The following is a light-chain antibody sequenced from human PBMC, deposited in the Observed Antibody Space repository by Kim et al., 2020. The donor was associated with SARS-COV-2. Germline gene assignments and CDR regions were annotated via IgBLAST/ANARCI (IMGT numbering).Light chain of an antibody. CDR1: QGISNN. J-gene: IGKJ1*01. CDR3: QKYNSAPWT. CDR2: AAS. V-gene: IGKV1-27*01. Sequence: DIQMTQSPSSLSASVGDRVTITCRASQGISNNLAWYQHKPGKVPTLLIFAASTLQSGVPSRFSGSGSGTDFTLTISSLQPEDFATYYCQKYNSAPWTFGHGTKVDIK.